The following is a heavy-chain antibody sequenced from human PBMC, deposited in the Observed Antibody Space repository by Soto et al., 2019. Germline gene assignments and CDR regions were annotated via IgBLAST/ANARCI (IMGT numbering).Heavy chain of an antibody. J-gene: IGHJ4*02. CDR3: ARVGIATTFDY. V-gene: IGHV4-31*03. Sequence: SSETLSLTCTVSGGSISSGGYYWSWIRQHPGKGLEWIGYIYYSGSTYYNPSLKSRVTISVDTSKNQFSLKLSSVAAADTAVYYCARVGIATTFDYWGQGTLVTVSS. CDR2: IYYSGST. CDR1: GGSISSGGYY. D-gene: IGHD6-13*01.